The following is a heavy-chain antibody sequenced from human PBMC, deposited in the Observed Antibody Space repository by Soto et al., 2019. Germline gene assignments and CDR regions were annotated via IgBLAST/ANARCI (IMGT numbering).Heavy chain of an antibody. Sequence: QVQLQESGPGLVKPSQTLSLTCTVSGGSISSGGYYWSWIRQHPGKGLDCIGYIYYSGSTYYNPSLTSRVNISVDTSKTHLSLRLSSVTAADPAGYYWARVGGGATSSAPWFAYWGQGTLVTVS. CDR1: GGSISSGGYY. D-gene: IGHD1-26*01. V-gene: IGHV4-31*03. CDR2: IYYSGST. CDR3: ARVGGGATSSAPWFAY. J-gene: IGHJ4*02.